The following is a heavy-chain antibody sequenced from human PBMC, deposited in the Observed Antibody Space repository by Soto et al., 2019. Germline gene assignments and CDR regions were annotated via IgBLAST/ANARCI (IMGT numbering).Heavy chain of an antibody. V-gene: IGHV4-30-2*01. CDR3: ARVTTVTTRCFDH. CDR1: GAYISDGGYS. D-gene: IGHD4-17*01. CDR2: IYHSGST. J-gene: IGHJ4*02. Sequence: PSETLSLTCTVSGAYISDGGYSWSWIRQPPGKGLEWIGYIYHSGSTYYNPSLKSRVTISVDRSKNQFSLKLSSVTAADTAVYYCARVTTVTTRCFDHWGQGTLVTVSS.